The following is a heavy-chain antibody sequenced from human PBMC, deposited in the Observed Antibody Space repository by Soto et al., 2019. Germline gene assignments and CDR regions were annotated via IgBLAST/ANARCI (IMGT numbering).Heavy chain of an antibody. V-gene: IGHV4-59*01. Sequence: SETLSLTCTVSGGSISSYYWSWIRQSPGKGLEWIGYIYYSGSTNYNPSLKSRVTISVDTSKNQFSLKLSSVTAADTAVYYCAREDYYGMDVWGQGTTVTVSS. CDR3: AREDYYGMDV. J-gene: IGHJ6*02. CDR2: IYYSGST. CDR1: GGSISSYY.